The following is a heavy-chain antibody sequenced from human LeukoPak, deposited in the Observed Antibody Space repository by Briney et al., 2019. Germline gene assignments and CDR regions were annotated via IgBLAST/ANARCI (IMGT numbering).Heavy chain of an antibody. V-gene: IGHV3-33*01. CDR1: GFIFSSYG. J-gene: IGHJ3*02. Sequence: PGGSLRLSCAASGFIFSSYGMHWVRQAPGKGLEWVAVIWYDGSNKYYADSVKGRFTISRDNSKNTLYLQMNSLRAEDTAAYYCARDNYYDSSGYNAFDIWGQGTMVTVSS. CDR2: IWYDGSNK. D-gene: IGHD3-22*01. CDR3: ARDNYYDSSGYNAFDI.